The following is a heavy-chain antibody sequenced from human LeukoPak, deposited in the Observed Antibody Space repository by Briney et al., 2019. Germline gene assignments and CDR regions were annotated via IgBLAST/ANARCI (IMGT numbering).Heavy chain of an antibody. CDR1: GFTLDDYG. Sequence: PGGSLRLSCAASGFTLDDYGMSWVRQAPGKGLEWVSGINWNGGSTGYADSVKGRFTISRDNAKNSLYLQMNSLRAEDTALYYCARGGDFWSGYLYYFDYWGQGTLVTVSS. J-gene: IGHJ4*02. D-gene: IGHD3-3*01. CDR3: ARGGDFWSGYLYYFDY. V-gene: IGHV3-20*04. CDR2: INWNGGST.